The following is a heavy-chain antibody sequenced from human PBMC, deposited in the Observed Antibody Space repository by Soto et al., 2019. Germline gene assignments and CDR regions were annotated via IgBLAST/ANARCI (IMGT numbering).Heavy chain of an antibody. CDR3: ARAPRSSWYFNWFDP. V-gene: IGHV4-30-4*01. J-gene: IGHJ5*02. CDR2: IYYSSTT. Sequence: SETLSLTCIVSGDSISSGDYYWSWIRQPPGKGLEWIGYIYYSSTTYYNPSLKSRVTISVDKSKNHFSLELTSVTAADTAVYYCARAPRSSWYFNWFDPWGQGTLVTVS. D-gene: IGHD6-13*01. CDR1: GDSISSGDYY.